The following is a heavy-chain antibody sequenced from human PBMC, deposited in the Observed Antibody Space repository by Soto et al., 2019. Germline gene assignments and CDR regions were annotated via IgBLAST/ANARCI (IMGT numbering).Heavy chain of an antibody. CDR2: INPSSSAT. Sequence: ASVKVSCKASGYTITSYYMHWVRQAPGQGLEWMGIINPSSSATRYSQKFQGRVTMTRDVSTSTVYMGMSGLRSEDTAVYYCARGYCSRGSCYRLYYYDMDVWGQGTTVTVSS. J-gene: IGHJ6*02. D-gene: IGHD2-15*01. CDR1: GYTITSYY. CDR3: ARGYCSRGSCYRLYYYDMDV. V-gene: IGHV1-46*01.